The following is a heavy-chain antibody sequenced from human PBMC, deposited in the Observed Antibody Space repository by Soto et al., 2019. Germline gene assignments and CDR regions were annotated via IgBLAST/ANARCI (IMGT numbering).Heavy chain of an antibody. CDR3: ARGRHILTGYYRDLNYGMDV. CDR2: INHSGST. CDR1: GGSFSGYY. D-gene: IGHD3-9*01. V-gene: IGHV4-34*01. J-gene: IGHJ6*02. Sequence: NPSETLSLTCAVYGGSFSGYYWSWIRQPPGKGLEWIGEINHSGSTNYNPSHKSRVTISIDTSKNQFSLKLIFVTAADTAVYYCARGRHILTGYYRDLNYGMDVWGQGTTVT.